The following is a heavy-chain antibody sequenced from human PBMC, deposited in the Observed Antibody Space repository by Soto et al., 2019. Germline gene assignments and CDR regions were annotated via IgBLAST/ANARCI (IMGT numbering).Heavy chain of an antibody. CDR3: ATPISSSWYALDY. D-gene: IGHD6-13*01. J-gene: IGHJ4*02. V-gene: IGHV3-30-3*01. CDR2: ISYDGSNK. Sequence: PGGSLRLSCAASGFTFSSYAMHWVRQAPGKGLEWVAVISYDGSNKYYADSVKGRFTISRDNSKNTLYLQMNSLRAEDTAVYYCATPISSSWYALDYWGQGTLVTVSS. CDR1: GFTFSSYA.